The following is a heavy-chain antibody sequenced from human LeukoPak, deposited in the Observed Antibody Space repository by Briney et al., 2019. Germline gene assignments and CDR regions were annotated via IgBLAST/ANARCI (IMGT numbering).Heavy chain of an antibody. J-gene: IGHJ6*02. CDR3: AREGLLTTVTTSFDYYGMDV. D-gene: IGHD4-17*01. V-gene: IGHV3-30-3*01. CDR2: ISYDGSNK. Sequence: PGGSLRLSCAASGFTFSSYAMHWVRQAPGKGLEWVAVISYDGSNKYYADSVKGRFTISRDNSKNTLYLQMNSLRAEDTAVYYCAREGLLTTVTTSFDYYGMDVWGQGTTVTVSS. CDR1: GFTFSSYA.